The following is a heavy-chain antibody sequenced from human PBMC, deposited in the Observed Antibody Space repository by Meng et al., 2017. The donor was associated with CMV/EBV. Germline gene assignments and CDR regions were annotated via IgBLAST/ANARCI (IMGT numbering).Heavy chain of an antibody. CDR1: GGSIGSSNW. D-gene: IGHD1-1*01. J-gene: IGHJ4*02. Sequence: AVSGGSIGSSNWWSWVRQPPGEGLEWIGEIYHSGSTNYNPSLKSRVTISVDKSKNQFSLKLSSVTAADTAVYYCARTGTNLAYYFDYWGQGTLVTVSS. CDR2: IYHSGST. V-gene: IGHV4-4*02. CDR3: ARTGTNLAYYFDY.